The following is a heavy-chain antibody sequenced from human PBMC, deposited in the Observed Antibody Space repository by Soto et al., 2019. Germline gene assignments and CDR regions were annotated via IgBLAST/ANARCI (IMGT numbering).Heavy chain of an antibody. CDR3: ARRIDRTPAWFDP. CDR1: GGSISSSTYF. CDR2: IYYTGGT. V-gene: IGHV4-39*01. D-gene: IGHD2-21*01. Sequence: SETLSLTCTVSGGSISSSTYFWDWIRQPPGKGLEWLGSIYYTGGTYYNPSLKSRVTLSVDTSKNQFSLKVTSVTAADAAVYYCARRIDRTPAWFDPWGQGTLVTVSS. J-gene: IGHJ5*02.